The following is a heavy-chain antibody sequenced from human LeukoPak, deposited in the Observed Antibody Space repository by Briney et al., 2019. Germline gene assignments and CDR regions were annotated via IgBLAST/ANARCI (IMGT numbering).Heavy chain of an antibody. CDR3: ARGTLMVRGGMDV. CDR1: GFTFSDYY. V-gene: IGHV3-11*05. D-gene: IGHD3-10*01. J-gene: IGHJ6*02. Sequence: GGSLRLSCAASGFTFSDYYMSWIRQAPGKGLEWVSYISSSSSYTNYADSVKGRFTISRDNAKNSLYLQMNSLRAEDTAVYYCARGTLMVRGGMDVWGQGTTVTVSS. CDR2: ISSSSSYT.